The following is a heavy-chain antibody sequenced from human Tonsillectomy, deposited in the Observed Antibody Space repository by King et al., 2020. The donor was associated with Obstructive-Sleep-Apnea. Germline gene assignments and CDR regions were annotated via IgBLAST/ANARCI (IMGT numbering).Heavy chain of an antibody. J-gene: IGHJ4*02. CDR1: GFTFSNAW. CDR2: IKSKTDGGTT. V-gene: IGHV3-15*01. D-gene: IGHD3-10*01. CDR3: TTDVGFSLLWFGEFPDY. Sequence: VQLVESGGGLVKPGGSLRLSCAASGFTFSNAWMSWVRQAPGRGREWVGRIKSKTDGGTTDYAAPVKGRFTISRDDSKTPLYLQTNSLKNEDTAVYYCTTDVGFSLLWFGEFPDYWGQGTLVTVSS.